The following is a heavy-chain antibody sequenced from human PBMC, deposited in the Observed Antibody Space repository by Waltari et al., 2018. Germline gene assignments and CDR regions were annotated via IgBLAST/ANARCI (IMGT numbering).Heavy chain of an antibody. J-gene: IGHJ4*02. V-gene: IGHV1-2*02. Sequence: QVQLVQSGAEVKKPGASVKVSCKASGYTFTGYYMHWVRQAPGQGLEWMGGSNPSSGGTNYAQKFQGRVTMTRDTSISTAYMELSRLRSDDTAVYYCAREAVGGDGYIAHWGQGTLVTVSS. CDR2: SNPSSGGT. D-gene: IGHD3-16*01. CDR3: AREAVGGDGYIAH. CDR1: GYTFTGYY.